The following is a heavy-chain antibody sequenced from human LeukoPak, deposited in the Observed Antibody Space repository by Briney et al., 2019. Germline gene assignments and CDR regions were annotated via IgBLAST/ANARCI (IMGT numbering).Heavy chain of an antibody. V-gene: IGHV3-30-3*01. CDR3: AKDIGSSEYYFDY. Sequence: GGSLRLSCAASGFTFSSYAMHWVRQAPGKGLEWVAVISYDGSNKYYADSVKGRFTISRDNSKNTLYLQMNSLRAEDTALYYCAKDIGSSEYYFDYWGQGTLVTVSS. CDR2: ISYDGSNK. J-gene: IGHJ4*02. CDR1: GFTFSSYA. D-gene: IGHD1-26*01.